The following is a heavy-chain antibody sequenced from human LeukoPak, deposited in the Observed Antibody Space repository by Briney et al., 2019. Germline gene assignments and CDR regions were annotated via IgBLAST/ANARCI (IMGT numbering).Heavy chain of an antibody. CDR2: INPSGGST. V-gene: IGHV1-46*01. CDR1: GYTFTSYY. Sequence: ASVKVSCKASGYTFTSYYMHWVRQAPGQGLEWMGIINPSGGSTSYAQKFQGRVTMTRDTSTSTVYMELSSLRSEDTAVYYCARGDNWNDDYYYYMDVWGKGTTVTISS. J-gene: IGHJ6*03. CDR3: ARGDNWNDDYYYYMDV. D-gene: IGHD1-1*01.